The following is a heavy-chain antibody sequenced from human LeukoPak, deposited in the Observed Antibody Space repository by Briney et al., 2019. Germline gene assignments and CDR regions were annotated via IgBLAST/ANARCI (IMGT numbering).Heavy chain of an antibody. D-gene: IGHD6-13*01. Sequence: PSETLSLTCSVSGYSISSGYWWAWIRQSPGKGLEWVGSIFHIGTTYYNSSLKSRVTISVDTSKNEFSLKLNSVTAADTALYFCARGGRYMSASWYRSVYYYMDVWGKGTTVTVSS. CDR1: GYSISSGYW. CDR3: ARGGRYMSASWYRSVYYYMDV. CDR2: IFHIGTT. J-gene: IGHJ6*03. V-gene: IGHV4-38-2*02.